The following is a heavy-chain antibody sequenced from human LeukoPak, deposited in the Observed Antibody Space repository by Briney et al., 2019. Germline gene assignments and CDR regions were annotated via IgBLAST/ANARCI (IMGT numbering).Heavy chain of an antibody. J-gene: IGHJ4*02. D-gene: IGHD4-17*01. Sequence: GGSLRLSCAASGFTFSDYYMSWIRQAPGKGLEWVSDISSSSSYTNYADSVKGRFTISRDNAKNSLYLQMNSLRAEDTAVYYCVRGGRVTTVINYWGQGTLVTVSS. CDR3: VRGGRVTTVINY. CDR1: GFTFSDYY. CDR2: ISSSSSYT. V-gene: IGHV3-11*03.